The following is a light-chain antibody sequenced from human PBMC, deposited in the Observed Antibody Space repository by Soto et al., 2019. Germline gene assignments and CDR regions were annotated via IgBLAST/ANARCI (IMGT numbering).Light chain of an antibody. CDR1: SNDVGGYKY. Sequence: QSVLTQPASVSGSPGQSITISCTGTSNDVGGYKYVSWYQQHPGKAPKLMIYEVNNRPSGVSNRFSGPKSGNTASLTISGLQAADEADYYCTSFTSITTVVFGGGTKLTVL. V-gene: IGLV2-14*01. CDR3: TSFTSITTVV. J-gene: IGLJ2*01. CDR2: EVN.